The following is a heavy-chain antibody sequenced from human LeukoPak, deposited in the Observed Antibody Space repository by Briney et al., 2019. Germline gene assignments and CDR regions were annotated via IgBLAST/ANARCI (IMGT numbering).Heavy chain of an antibody. CDR2: SSSGGGST. V-gene: IGHV3-23*01. CDR3: AKARFTVTNYFDY. D-gene: IGHD4-17*01. J-gene: IGHJ4*02. Sequence: GGSLRLSCAASGFTFSSYAMIWVRQAPGKGLEWVSASSSGGGSTYYADSVKGRFTISRDNSKNALYLQMNSLRAEDTAVYYCAKARFTVTNYFDYWGQGTLVTVSS. CDR1: GFTFSSYA.